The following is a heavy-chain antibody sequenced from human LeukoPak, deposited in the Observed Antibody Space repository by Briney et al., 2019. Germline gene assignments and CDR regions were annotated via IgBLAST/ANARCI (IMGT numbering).Heavy chain of an antibody. CDR3: ARDRYCSGGSCYGRWSHYYYYYGMDV. CDR1: RGSIRTYY. Sequence: PSETLSLTCTVSRGSIRTYYWSWIRQSPGKGLEWIGYIYDSGTTKYNPSLKSRVTISVDTSKNQFSLKLSSVTAADTAVYYCARDRYCSGGSCYGRWSHYYYYYGMDVWGQGTTVTVSS. CDR2: IYDSGTT. J-gene: IGHJ6*02. D-gene: IGHD2-15*01. V-gene: IGHV4-59*01.